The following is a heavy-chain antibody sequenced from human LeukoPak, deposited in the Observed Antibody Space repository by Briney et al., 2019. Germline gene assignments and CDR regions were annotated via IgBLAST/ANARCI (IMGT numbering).Heavy chain of an antibody. D-gene: IGHD3/OR15-3a*01. CDR2: ISGSGAST. CDR3: AKVPRGHYFDY. Sequence: GGSLRLSCAASGFTFSSHTMNWVRQAPGKGLEWVSAISGSGASTYYADSVKGRFTISRDNSKNTLYLQMNSLRAEDTAVYYCAKVPRGHYFDYWGQGTLVTVSS. CDR1: GFTFSSHT. J-gene: IGHJ4*02. V-gene: IGHV3-23*01.